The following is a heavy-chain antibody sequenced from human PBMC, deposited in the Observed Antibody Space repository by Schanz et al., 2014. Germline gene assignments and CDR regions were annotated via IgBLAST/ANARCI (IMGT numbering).Heavy chain of an antibody. Sequence: DVQLVDSGGGLVQPGGSLRLSCAASGFTVSNSYIHWVRQAPGKGLEWISTIYSSGSTYYADSVRGRFTISRDNSKNTLYLQMNNLRAEDTAVYFCAKESDIVVDVCTSMSGDFHHWGQGTLVTVSS. V-gene: IGHV3-53*01. D-gene: IGHD2-15*01. J-gene: IGHJ1*01. CDR2: IYSSGST. CDR3: AKESDIVVDVCTSMSGDFHH. CDR1: GFTVSNSY.